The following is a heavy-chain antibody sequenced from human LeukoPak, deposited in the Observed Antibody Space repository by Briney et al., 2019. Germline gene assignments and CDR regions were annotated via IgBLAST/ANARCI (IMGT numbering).Heavy chain of an antibody. CDR1: GFTFSSYA. J-gene: IGHJ4*02. CDR2: ISFDGSNK. CDR3: ARGNGLSSGWYEFDF. V-gene: IGHV3-30*09. Sequence: PGRSLRLSCAASGFTFSSYAIHWVRQAPGKGLEWVSLISFDGSNKYYADSVKGRFAISRDNSKNTLYLQMNSLRPEDTAVYYCARGNGLSSGWYEFDFWGQGALDAVSS. D-gene: IGHD6-19*01.